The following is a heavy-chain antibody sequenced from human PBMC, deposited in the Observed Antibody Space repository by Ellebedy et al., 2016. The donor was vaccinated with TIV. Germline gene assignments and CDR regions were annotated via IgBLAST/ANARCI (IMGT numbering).Heavy chain of an antibody. CDR1: GGTFSGYY. Sequence: SETLSLXXAVYGGTFSGYYWSLIRQPPGKWLEWIGEINHSGSTNYNPSLKSRVTISVDASKNQFSLKLSSVTAADTAVYYCARGSAGGWQKFDYWGQGTLVTVSS. D-gene: IGHD6-19*01. J-gene: IGHJ4*02. CDR2: INHSGST. CDR3: ARGSAGGWQKFDY. V-gene: IGHV4-34*01.